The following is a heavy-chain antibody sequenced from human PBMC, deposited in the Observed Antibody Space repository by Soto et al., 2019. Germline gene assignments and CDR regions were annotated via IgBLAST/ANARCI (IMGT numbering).Heavy chain of an antibody. Sequence: EVQLVESGGGLVQPGESLRLSCAASGFTFSSYWMHWVRQAPGKGLVWVSRINADGSVTTYADSVKGRFTISRDNAKNTLYLQMNSLRDEDTAVYYCARDRSLWFRDYWGQGTLVTVSS. CDR2: INADGSVT. J-gene: IGHJ4*02. D-gene: IGHD3-10*01. V-gene: IGHV3-74*03. CDR3: ARDRSLWFRDY. CDR1: GFTFSSYW.